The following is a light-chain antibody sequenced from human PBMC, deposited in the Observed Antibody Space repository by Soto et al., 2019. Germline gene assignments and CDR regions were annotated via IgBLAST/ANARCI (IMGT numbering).Light chain of an antibody. CDR2: DTS. CDR3: QQYSNWPPIT. V-gene: IGKV3-15*01. J-gene: IGKJ5*01. Sequence: ETLMTQSPGTLSVSLGERATLSCRASQSVGIHLAWYQQKPGQPPTLLIYDTSTRANGIPARFSGSGSGTEFTLTLSSLQSEDFAFYYCQQYSNWPPITFGQGTRLEI. CDR1: QSVGIH.